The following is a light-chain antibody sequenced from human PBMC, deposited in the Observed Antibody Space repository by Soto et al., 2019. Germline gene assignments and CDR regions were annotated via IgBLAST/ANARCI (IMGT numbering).Light chain of an antibody. CDR1: QGISSY. Sequence: DIQMTQSPSSLSASVGDRVTITCRASQGISSYLNWYQQKPGKAPKVLISGTSSLQSGVPLRFSGIGSGIDFTLTISSLQYEDFASYYCQQSHSTPLTFGGGTKVEIK. CDR2: GTS. V-gene: IGKV1-39*01. J-gene: IGKJ4*02. CDR3: QQSHSTPLT.